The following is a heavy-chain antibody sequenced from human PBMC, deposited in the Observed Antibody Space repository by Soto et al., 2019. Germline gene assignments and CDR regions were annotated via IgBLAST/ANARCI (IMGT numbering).Heavy chain of an antibody. CDR3: ARRDYYGSGSYH. D-gene: IGHD3-10*01. V-gene: IGHV4-39*01. CDR1: GGSISSSSYY. J-gene: IGHJ5*02. CDR2: IYYSGST. Sequence: PSETLSLTCTVSGGSISSSSYYWGWIRQPPGKGLEWIGSIYYSGSTYYNPSLKSRVTISVDTSKNQFSLKLSSVTAADTAVYYCARRDYYGSGSYHWGQGTLVTVSS.